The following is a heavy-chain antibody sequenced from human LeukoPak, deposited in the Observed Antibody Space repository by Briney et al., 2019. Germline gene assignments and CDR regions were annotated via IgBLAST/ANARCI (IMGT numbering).Heavy chain of an antibody. CDR1: GFTFSSYS. CDR3: ARESGYSYGTFDY. Sequence: GGSLRLSCAASGFTFSSYSMNWVRQAPGKGLEWVSYISSSSSNIYYADSVKGRFTISRDNAKNSLYLQMNSLREEDTAVYYCARESGYSYGTFDYWGQGTLVTVSS. D-gene: IGHD5-18*01. J-gene: IGHJ4*02. CDR2: ISSSSSNI. V-gene: IGHV3-48*02.